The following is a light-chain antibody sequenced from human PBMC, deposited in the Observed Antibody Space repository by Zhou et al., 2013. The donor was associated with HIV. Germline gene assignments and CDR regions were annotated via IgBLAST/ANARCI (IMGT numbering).Light chain of an antibody. CDR1: STNIGNGY. J-gene: IGLJ1*01. CDR3: GAWDNSLSAGGV. V-gene: IGLV1-51*01. CDR2: DTN. Sequence: QSVLTQPPSVSAAPGQKVTISCSGSSTNIGNGYVSWYQQLPGTAPKLLIYDTNKRPSGIPDRFSGSKSGTSATLAITGVQTGDEADYYCGAWDNSLSAGGVFGTGTKLTVL.